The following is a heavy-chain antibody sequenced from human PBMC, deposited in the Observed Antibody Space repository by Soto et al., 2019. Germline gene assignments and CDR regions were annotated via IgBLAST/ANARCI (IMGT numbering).Heavy chain of an antibody. J-gene: IGHJ4*02. CDR3: ARVLGEERDPYFVGFDS. D-gene: IGHD3-9*01. CDR2: IYHSGST. V-gene: IGHV4-30-2*01. CDR1: GGSISSGGYS. Sequence: TLSLTCAVSGGSISSGGYSWSWIRQPPGKGLEWIGYIYHSGSTYYNPSLKSRVTISVDRSKNQFSLKLISVTAADTALYYCARVLGEERDPYFVGFDSWGQGTQVTVSS.